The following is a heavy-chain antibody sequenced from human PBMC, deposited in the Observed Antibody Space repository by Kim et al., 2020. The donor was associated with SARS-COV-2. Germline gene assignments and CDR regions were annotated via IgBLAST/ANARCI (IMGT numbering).Heavy chain of an antibody. J-gene: IGHJ6*02. CDR1: GGSISSSSYY. D-gene: IGHD6-13*01. CDR3: ARQGRGSWITYYYYYGMDV. CDR2: IYYSGST. Sequence: SETLSLTCTVSGGSISSSSYYWGWIRQPPGKGLEWIGSIYYSGSTYYNPSLKSRVTISVDTSKNQFSLKLSSVTAADTAVYYCARQGRGSWITYYYYYGMDVWGQWTTVTVSS. V-gene: IGHV4-39*01.